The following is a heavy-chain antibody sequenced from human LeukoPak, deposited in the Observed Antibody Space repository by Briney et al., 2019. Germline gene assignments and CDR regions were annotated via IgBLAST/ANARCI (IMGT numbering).Heavy chain of an antibody. D-gene: IGHD3-10*01. Sequence: PGGSLRLSCAASGFTFSRYSMNWVRQAPGKGLEWVSSISSSSSYIYYADSVKGRFTISRDNANNSLYLQRNSLRAENTAVYYCARGYGFFDYWGQGTLVTVSS. CDR1: GFTFSRYS. V-gene: IGHV3-21*01. CDR2: ISSSSSYI. CDR3: ARGYGFFDY. J-gene: IGHJ4*02.